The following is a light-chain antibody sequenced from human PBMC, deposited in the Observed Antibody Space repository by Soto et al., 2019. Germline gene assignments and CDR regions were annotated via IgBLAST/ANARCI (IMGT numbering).Light chain of an antibody. CDR2: ETS. CDR3: QQRNNWRDT. V-gene: IGKV3-11*01. Sequence: DIVMTQSPATLSVAPGERVTFSCRASQVVSRKLAWYQHKPGQAPRLLMYETSRRATGIPARFSGSGSGTDFTLTISSLEPEDFAVYYCQQRNNWRDTFGQGTRLEI. J-gene: IGKJ5*01. CDR1: QVVSRK.